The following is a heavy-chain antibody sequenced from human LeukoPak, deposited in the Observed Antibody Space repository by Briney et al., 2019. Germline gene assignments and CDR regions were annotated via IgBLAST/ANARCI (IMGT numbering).Heavy chain of an antibody. V-gene: IGHV1-18*01. CDR2: IRAYNGNT. CDR3: ASTSYYDSSGYYGAYDY. CDR1: GYTFTSYG. Sequence: GASVKVSCKASGYTFTSYGISWVRQAPGQGLEWMGWIRAYNGNTNYAQKLQGRVTMTTDTSTSTAYMELRSLRSDDTAVYYCASTSYYDSSGYYGAYDYWGQGTLVTVSS. D-gene: IGHD3-22*01. J-gene: IGHJ4*02.